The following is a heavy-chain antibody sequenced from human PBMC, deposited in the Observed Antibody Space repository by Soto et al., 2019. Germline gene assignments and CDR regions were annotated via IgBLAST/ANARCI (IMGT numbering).Heavy chain of an antibody. CDR3: ARAEREYCSGGSCHADAFDI. V-gene: IGHV3-13*01. Sequence: HPGGSLRLSCAASGFTFSSYDMHWVRQATGKGLEWVSAIGTAGDTYYPGSVKGRFTISRENAKNSLYLQMNSLRAGDTAVYYCARAEREYCSGGSCHADAFDIWGQGAMVTVSS. D-gene: IGHD2-15*01. CDR1: GFTFSSYD. CDR2: IGTAGDT. J-gene: IGHJ3*02.